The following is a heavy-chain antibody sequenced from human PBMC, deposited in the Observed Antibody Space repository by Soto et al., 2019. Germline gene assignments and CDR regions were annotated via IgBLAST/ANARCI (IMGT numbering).Heavy chain of an antibody. CDR2: ITGSGDST. Sequence: EVQLLESGGGLVQPGGSLRLSCAVSGFTFSSHAMSWVRQAPGKGLECVSSITGSGDSTYYADSVKGRFTIASDKSKSTLYLQMNSLRAEDTAVYYCATDLQFSGWLSAQTFDYWGQGTQVTVSS. CDR1: GFTFSSHA. D-gene: IGHD6-19*01. J-gene: IGHJ4*02. V-gene: IGHV3-23*01. CDR3: ATDLQFSGWLSAQTFDY.